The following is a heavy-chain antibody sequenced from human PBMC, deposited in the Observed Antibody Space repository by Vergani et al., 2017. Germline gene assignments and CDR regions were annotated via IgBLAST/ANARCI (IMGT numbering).Heavy chain of an antibody. CDR3: GRKQSPASLMDKPIDI. D-gene: IGHD1/OR15-1a*01. V-gene: IGHV3-11*01. J-gene: IGHJ5*02. CDR1: GFIFSDYY. CDR2: ISDGGETK. Sequence: QVQLVESGGGVVQPGRSLRLSCAASGFIFSDYYMTWIRQTPGTGLEWLAHISDGGETKMYAESLKGRFTVSSDNTKNLLILQMKTLKVDDTATYYCGRKQSPASLMDKPIDIWGQGTLVTVSS.